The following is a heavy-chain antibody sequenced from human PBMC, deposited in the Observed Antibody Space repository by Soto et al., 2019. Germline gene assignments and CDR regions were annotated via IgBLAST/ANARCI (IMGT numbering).Heavy chain of an antibody. CDR3: ARQDRVVAEGRWFDP. Sequence: TSETLSLTCTVSGYSISSGYHWACIRQPPGKGLEWLGSVHYSGNTYYNPSLKSRLTISVDKSKNQFSLNLSSVTAADTAVYYCARQDRVVAEGRWFDPWGQGTLVTVYS. D-gene: IGHD2-15*01. J-gene: IGHJ5*02. V-gene: IGHV4-38-2*02. CDR2: VHYSGNT. CDR1: GYSISSGYH.